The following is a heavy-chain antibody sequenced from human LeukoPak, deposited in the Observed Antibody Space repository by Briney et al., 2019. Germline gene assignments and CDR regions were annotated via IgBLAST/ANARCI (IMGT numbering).Heavy chain of an antibody. V-gene: IGHV3-30*02. CDR1: GFTFSSYG. Sequence: GGSLRLSCAASGFTFSSYGMHWVRQAPGKGLEWVAFIRYDGSNKYYADSVKGRFTIPRDNPKNTLYLQMNSLRAEDTAVYYCAKAYYYGSGSYYNPIDYWGQGTLVTVSS. D-gene: IGHD3-10*01. CDR3: AKAYYYGSGSYYNPIDY. J-gene: IGHJ4*02. CDR2: IRYDGSNK.